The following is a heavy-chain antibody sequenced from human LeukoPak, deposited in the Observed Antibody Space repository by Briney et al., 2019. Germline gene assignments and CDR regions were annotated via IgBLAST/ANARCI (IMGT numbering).Heavy chain of an antibody. Sequence: GGSLRLSCAASGFTFSSYGMHWVRQAPGKGLEWVSVIYSGGSTYYADSVKGRFTISRDNSKNTLYLQMNSLRAEDTAVYYCARASRIAVAGDYWGQGTLVTVSS. CDR2: IYSGGST. D-gene: IGHD6-19*01. J-gene: IGHJ4*02. V-gene: IGHV3-53*01. CDR1: GFTFSSYG. CDR3: ARASRIAVAGDY.